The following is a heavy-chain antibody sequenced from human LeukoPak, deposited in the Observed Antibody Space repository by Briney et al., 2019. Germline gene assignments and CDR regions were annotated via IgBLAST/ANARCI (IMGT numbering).Heavy chain of an antibody. CDR2: IWYDGSNK. V-gene: IGHV3-33*06. J-gene: IGHJ4*02. Sequence: ERSLRLSCAASGFTFSSYGMHWVRQAPGKGLEWVAVIWYDGSNKYYADSVKGRFTISRDNSKNTLYLQMNSLRAEDTAVYYCAKDFYDNSGSRYDYWGQGTLVTVSS. CDR3: AKDFYDNSGSRYDY. CDR1: GFTFSSYG. D-gene: IGHD3-22*01.